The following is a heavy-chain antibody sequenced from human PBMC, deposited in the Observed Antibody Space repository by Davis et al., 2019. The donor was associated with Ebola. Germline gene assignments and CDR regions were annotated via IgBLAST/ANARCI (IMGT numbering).Heavy chain of an antibody. J-gene: IGHJ6*02. Sequence: GESLKISCAASGFSFSDYSMHWVRQAPGKGLEWVGIISSDGSSQYYADSVKGRFTISRDNSKNTLYLQMNSLRAEDTAVYYCAREEQLANYYYYGMDVWGQGTTVTVSS. V-gene: IGHV3-30-3*01. CDR3: AREEQLANYYYYGMDV. CDR2: ISSDGSSQ. CDR1: GFSFSDYS. D-gene: IGHD6-13*01.